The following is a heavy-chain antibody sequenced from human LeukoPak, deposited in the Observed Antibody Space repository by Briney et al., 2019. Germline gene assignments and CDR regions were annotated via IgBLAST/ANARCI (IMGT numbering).Heavy chain of an antibody. CDR3: AKDVVCCGGSYYGVYY. J-gene: IGHJ4*02. D-gene: IGHD1-26*01. V-gene: IGHV3-33*06. Sequence: PGGSLRLSCAASGFTFSSYGMHWVRQAPGKGVEWGAVIWYDGSKKNYAGSVKGRFTISRENSKKKLYLQINTLRTQDTAVYYCAKDVVCCGGSYYGVYYWGQGTLVTVSS. CDR1: GFTFSSYG. CDR2: IWYDGSKK.